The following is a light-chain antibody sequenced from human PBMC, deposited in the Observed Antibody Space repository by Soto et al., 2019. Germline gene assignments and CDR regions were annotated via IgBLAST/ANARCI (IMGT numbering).Light chain of an antibody. Sequence: EIVMTQSPATLSVSPGERATLSCRASQSVSSNLAWYQQKPGQAPRLLIYGASTRATGIPARFSGSGSGTEFTLTISSLQSEDFAFYYCQQNNNWPPLRSFGQGTKLEIK. J-gene: IGKJ2*01. V-gene: IGKV3-15*01. CDR2: GAS. CDR3: QQNNNWPPLRS. CDR1: QSVSSN.